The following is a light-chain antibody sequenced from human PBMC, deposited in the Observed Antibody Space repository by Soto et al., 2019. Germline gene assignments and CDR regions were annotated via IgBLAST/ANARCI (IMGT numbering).Light chain of an antibody. V-gene: IGLV3-21*04. CDR2: YDS. CDR1: NIGSKS. J-gene: IGLJ1*01. CDR3: QVWDSSSDHSYV. Sequence: SYELTQPPSVSVAPGKTARITCGGNNIGSKSVHWYQQKPGQAPVLVIYYDSDRPSAIPERFSGSKSGNTATLTISRVEAGDEADYYCQVWDSSSDHSYVFGTGTKLTVL.